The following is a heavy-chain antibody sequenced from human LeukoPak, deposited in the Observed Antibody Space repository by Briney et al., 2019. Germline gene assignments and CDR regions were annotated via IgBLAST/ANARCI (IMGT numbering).Heavy chain of an antibody. CDR3: AKDTPLTAYGSGWSTNAFDY. V-gene: IGHV3-23*01. Sequence: GGSLRLACLGSGFTLSSYSISCVRQAPGRGLEWVSTIPSGARTTYYADSVKGRFTISRDNSKTTVFLQMTSLRAEDTAVYYCAKDTPLTAYGSGWSTNAFDYWGQGTLVTVSS. J-gene: IGHJ4*02. CDR2: IPSGARTT. CDR1: GFTLSSYS. D-gene: IGHD6-19*01.